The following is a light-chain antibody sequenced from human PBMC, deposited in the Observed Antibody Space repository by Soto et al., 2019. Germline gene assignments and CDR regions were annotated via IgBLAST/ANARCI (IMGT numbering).Light chain of an antibody. J-gene: IGLJ2*01. V-gene: IGLV1-40*01. Sequence: QPVLTQPPSVSGAPGQRVTISCTGSSPNIGAGYDVHWYQQLPGTAPKLLIYGNSNRPSGVPDRCSGSKSGTSASLAITGLQAEDEADYYCQSSDTSLSGLVVFGGGTQLTV. CDR3: QSSDTSLSGLVV. CDR1: SPNIGAGYD. CDR2: GNS.